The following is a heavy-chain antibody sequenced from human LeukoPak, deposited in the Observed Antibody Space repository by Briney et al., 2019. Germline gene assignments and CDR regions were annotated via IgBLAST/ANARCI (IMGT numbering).Heavy chain of an antibody. D-gene: IGHD2-8*02. J-gene: IGHJ6*03. CDR1: GGTFSSYA. V-gene: IGHV1-69*04. Sequence: SVKVSCKASGGTFSSYAISWVRQAPGQGLEWMGRIIPILGIANYAQKFQGRVTITADKSTSTAYMELSSLRSEDTAVYYCARTRTGVFRTTYYYYYMDVWGKGTTVTVSS. CDR3: ARTRTGVFRTTYYYYYMDV. CDR2: IIPILGIA.